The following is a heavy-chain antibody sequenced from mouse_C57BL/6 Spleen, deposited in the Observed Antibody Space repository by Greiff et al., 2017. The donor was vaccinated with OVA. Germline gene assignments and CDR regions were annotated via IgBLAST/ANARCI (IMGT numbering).Heavy chain of an antibody. J-gene: IGHJ2*01. CDR1: GYAFTNYL. V-gene: IGHV1-54*01. CDR3: ARPNYYGSTRDY. D-gene: IGHD1-1*01. Sequence: QVQLKQSGAELVRPGTSVKVSCKASGYAFTNYLIEWVKQRPGQGLEWIGVINPGSGGTNYNEKFKGKATLTADKSSSTAYMQLSSLTSEDSAVYFCARPNYYGSTRDYWGKGTTLTVSS. CDR2: INPGSGGT.